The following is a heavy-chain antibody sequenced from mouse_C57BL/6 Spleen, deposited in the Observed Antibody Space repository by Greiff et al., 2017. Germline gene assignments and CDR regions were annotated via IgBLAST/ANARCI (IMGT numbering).Heavy chain of an antibody. CDR1: GYNIKNTY. Sequence: EVQLQQSVAELVRPGASVKLSCTASGYNIKNTYMHWVKQRPEQGLEWIGRIDPANGNTKYDPKFQGKATITADTSSNTAYLQLSSLTSEDTAIYYCAKSYYGNYGAMDYWGQGTSVTVSS. CDR2: IDPANGNT. D-gene: IGHD2-1*01. J-gene: IGHJ4*01. V-gene: IGHV14-3*01. CDR3: AKSYYGNYGAMDY.